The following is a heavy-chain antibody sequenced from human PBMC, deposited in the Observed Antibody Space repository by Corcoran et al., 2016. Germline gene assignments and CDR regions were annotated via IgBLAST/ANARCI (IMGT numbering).Heavy chain of an antibody. CDR2: ISSSGGTI. CDR3: ARRSDAGRAFDI. Sequence: EVQLVESGGGLEQPGGSLRLSCAASGFTFSTYNMNWVRQAPGKGLEWVSYISSSGGTIYSADSVKGRFTISRDNAKNSLYLQMNSRRDEDTAVYYCARRSDAGRAFDIGGQGTMVTVSS. V-gene: IGHV3-48*02. D-gene: IGHD1-26*01. CDR1: GFTFSTYN. J-gene: IGHJ3*02.